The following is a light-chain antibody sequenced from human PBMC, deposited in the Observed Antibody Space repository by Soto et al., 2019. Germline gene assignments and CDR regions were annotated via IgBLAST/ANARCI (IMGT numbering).Light chain of an antibody. CDR3: QQYGSSPPLT. J-gene: IGKJ4*01. Sequence: EIVLTQSPVTLSLSPGERATLSCRASQSVTSSYLVWYQQKPGQAPRLLIYGASNRATGIPDRFSGSGSGTDFTLTISRLEPADFAVYYCQQYGSSPPLTFGGGTKVDIK. V-gene: IGKV3-20*01. CDR1: QSVTSSY. CDR2: GAS.